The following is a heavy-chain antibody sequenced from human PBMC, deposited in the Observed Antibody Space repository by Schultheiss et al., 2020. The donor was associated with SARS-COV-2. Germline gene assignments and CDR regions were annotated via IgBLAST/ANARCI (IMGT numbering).Heavy chain of an antibody. J-gene: IGHJ5*02. Sequence: SETLSLTCTVSGGSISSGGYYWSWIRQHPGKGLEWIGYIYYSGSTNYNPSLKSRAAISLDTSKNQLSLKLSSVTAADTAVYYCARAVDGALTTSGQGTLVTVSS. CDR1: GGSISSGGYY. CDR3: ARAVDGALTT. CDR2: IYYSGST. V-gene: IGHV4-31*03. D-gene: IGHD1-26*01.